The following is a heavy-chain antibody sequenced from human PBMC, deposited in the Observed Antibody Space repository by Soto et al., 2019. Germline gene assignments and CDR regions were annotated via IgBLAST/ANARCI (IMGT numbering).Heavy chain of an antibody. Sequence: ASVKVSCKASGYTFTSYAMHWVRQAPGQRLEWMGWINAGNGNTKYSQKFQGRVTITRDTSASTAYMGLSSLRSEDTAVYYCARGPQGGSYYWFDPWGQGTLVTVSS. J-gene: IGHJ5*02. V-gene: IGHV1-3*01. D-gene: IGHD1-26*01. CDR1: GYTFTSYA. CDR2: INAGNGNT. CDR3: ARGPQGGSYYWFDP.